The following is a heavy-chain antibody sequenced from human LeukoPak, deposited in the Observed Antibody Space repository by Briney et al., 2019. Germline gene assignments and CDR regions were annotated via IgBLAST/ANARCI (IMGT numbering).Heavy chain of an antibody. V-gene: IGHV3-64*01. CDR1: GFTFSSYA. CDR2: ISSNGGST. D-gene: IGHD6-19*01. Sequence: GGSLRLSCAASGFTFSSYAMHWVRQAPGKGLEYVSAISSNGGSTYYANSVKGRFTISRDNSKNTLYLQMNSLRAEDTAVFYCASYSSGWYYNDYWGQGTLVTVSS. CDR3: ASYSSGWYYNDY. J-gene: IGHJ4*02.